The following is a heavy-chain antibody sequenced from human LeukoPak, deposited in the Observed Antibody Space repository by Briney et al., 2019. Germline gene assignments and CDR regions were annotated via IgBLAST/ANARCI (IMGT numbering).Heavy chain of an antibody. D-gene: IGHD3/OR15-3a*01. CDR1: NYFISNGYY. CDR2: IYHSGST. CDR3: ARHAFFGETRGAFHV. V-gene: IGHV4-38-2*01. J-gene: IGHJ3*01. Sequence: SEALSLTCAVSNYFISNGYYWGWIRQPPGKGLEWIGSIYHSGSTNYNPSLNSRVTISVDTSKNQFSLKLSSVPAADTAVYYCARHAFFGETRGAFHVWVQGTMVTVSS.